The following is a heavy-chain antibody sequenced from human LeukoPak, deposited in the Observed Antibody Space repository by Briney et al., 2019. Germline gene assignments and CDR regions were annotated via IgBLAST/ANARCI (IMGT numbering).Heavy chain of an antibody. J-gene: IGHJ5*01. CDR3: VRPGGNCPFNCGGMGTRFDS. V-gene: IGHV3-21*01. CDR2: MGSSGSHI. Sequence: GGSLRLSCAASGFNFGIYSMTWVRQAPGKGLEWVASMGSSGSHIYYADSVKGRFTISRDNAKNSLYLQLNSLGAEDTAVYFCVRPGGNCPFNCGGMGTRFDSWGGEPWSPSPQ. D-gene: IGHD2-21*01. CDR1: GFNFGIYS.